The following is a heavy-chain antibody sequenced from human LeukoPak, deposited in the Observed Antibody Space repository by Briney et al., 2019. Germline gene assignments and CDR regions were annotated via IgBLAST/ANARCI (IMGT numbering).Heavy chain of an antibody. CDR3: STEYYDRSGYFDY. J-gene: IGHJ4*02. CDR2: ISWSGGSI. Sequence: GGSLRLSCAASGVTFGGYAMHWVRQAPGKGLEWISCISWSGGSICYADSVKGRFTISRDNAKNSLLLQRNRLRSEDTALYYCSTEYYDRSGYFDYWGQGTLVTVSS. CDR1: GVTFGGYA. V-gene: IGHV3-9*01. D-gene: IGHD3-22*01.